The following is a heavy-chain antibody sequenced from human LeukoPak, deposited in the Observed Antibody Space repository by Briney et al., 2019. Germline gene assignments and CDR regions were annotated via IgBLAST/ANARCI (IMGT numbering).Heavy chain of an antibody. J-gene: IGHJ4*02. Sequence: SETLSLTCAVSGGSIRNSSFYWGWIRQHPGKGLEWIGYIYNSGSTYYNPSLKSRVTISVDTSKNQFSLKLSSVTAADTAVYYCARVFRYYYDSSGSFDYWGQGTLVTVSS. CDR1: GGSIRNSSFY. CDR3: ARVFRYYYDSSGSFDY. D-gene: IGHD3-22*01. V-gene: IGHV4-31*11. CDR2: IYNSGST.